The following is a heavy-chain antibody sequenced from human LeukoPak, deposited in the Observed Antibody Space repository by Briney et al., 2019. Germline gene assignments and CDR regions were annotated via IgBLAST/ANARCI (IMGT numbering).Heavy chain of an antibody. V-gene: IGHV3-33*06. D-gene: IGHD4-11*01. CDR3: AKDAQRGFDYSNSLEN. Sequence: PGGSLRLSCAASKFTFSHYGMHWVRQAPGKGLEWVAVIWNDGSNQYYADSVKGRLTVSRDNSQNTLYLQMNSLRPEDTAVYYCAKDAQRGFDYSNSLENWGQGTLVTVSS. CDR1: KFTFSHYG. J-gene: IGHJ4*02. CDR2: IWNDGSNQ.